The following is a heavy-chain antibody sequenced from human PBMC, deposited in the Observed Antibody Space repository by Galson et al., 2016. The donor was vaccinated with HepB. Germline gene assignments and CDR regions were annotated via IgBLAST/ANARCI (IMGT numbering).Heavy chain of an antibody. Sequence: SLRLSCAASGFTFSNDWMSWARQAPGKGLEWVGRIKSKTDGGTTDYAAPVKGRFSISRDDSKNTLYLQMNSLKTEETAVYYCRYGRDVWGQGTTVTVSS. J-gene: IGHJ6*02. V-gene: IGHV3-15*01. CDR1: GFTFSNDW. CDR2: IKSKTDGGTT. CDR3: RYGRDV.